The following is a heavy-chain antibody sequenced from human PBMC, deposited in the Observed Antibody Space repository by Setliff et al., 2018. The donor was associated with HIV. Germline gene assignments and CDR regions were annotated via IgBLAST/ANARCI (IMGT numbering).Heavy chain of an antibody. CDR2: IDGDGSGT. V-gene: IGHV3-74*01. CDR3: AKNFYTGSWGEVPDS. J-gene: IGHJ4*02. D-gene: IGHD2-8*02. Sequence: PGGSLRLSCAASGFTFRNYWMHWVRQAPGKGLVWVSRIDGDGSGTSYADSVQGRFTISRDNAKNTLYLQMNSLRAEDTAVYYCAKNFYTGSWGEVPDSWGQGTQVTVSS. CDR1: GFTFRNYW.